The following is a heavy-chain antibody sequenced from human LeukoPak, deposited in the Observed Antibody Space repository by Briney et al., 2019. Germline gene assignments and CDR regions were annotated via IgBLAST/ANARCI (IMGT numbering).Heavy chain of an antibody. CDR3: AANSIIVVVVAAVDDAFDI. V-gene: IGHV1-69*13. CDR1: GGTFSSYA. CDR2: IIPIFGTA. J-gene: IGHJ3*02. D-gene: IGHD2-15*01. Sequence: SVKVSCKASGGTFSSYAISWVRQAPGQRLEWMGGIIPIFGTANYAQKFQGRVTITADESTSTAYMELSSLRSEDTAVYYCAANSIIVVVVAAVDDAFDIWGQGTMVTVSS.